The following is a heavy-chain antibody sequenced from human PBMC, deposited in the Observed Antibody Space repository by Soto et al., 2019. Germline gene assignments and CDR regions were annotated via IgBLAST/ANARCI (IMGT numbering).Heavy chain of an antibody. Sequence: QVQLQESGPGLVKPLETLSLTCTVSGGSISSYYWSWIRQPAGKGLEWIGRIYTSGSTNYNPSLKSRVTMSVDTSKNQFSLKLSSVTAADTAVYYCAREGDFWSGYSSYNWFDPWGQGTLVTVSS. V-gene: IGHV4-4*07. CDR1: GGSISSYY. D-gene: IGHD3-3*01. J-gene: IGHJ5*02. CDR2: IYTSGST. CDR3: AREGDFWSGYSSYNWFDP.